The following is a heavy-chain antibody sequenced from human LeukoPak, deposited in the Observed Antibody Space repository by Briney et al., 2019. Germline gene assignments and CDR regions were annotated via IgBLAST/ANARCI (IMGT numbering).Heavy chain of an antibody. CDR2: ISYDGSNK. CDR1: GFTFSSYG. V-gene: IGHV3-30*18. Sequence: PGRSLILSCAASGFTFSSYGMHWVRQAPGKGLEWVAVISYDGSNKYYADSVKGRFTISRDNSKNTLYLQMNSLRAEDTAVYYCAKEGYSYGYVDYWGQGTLVTVSS. J-gene: IGHJ4*02. CDR3: AKEGYSYGYVDY. D-gene: IGHD5-18*01.